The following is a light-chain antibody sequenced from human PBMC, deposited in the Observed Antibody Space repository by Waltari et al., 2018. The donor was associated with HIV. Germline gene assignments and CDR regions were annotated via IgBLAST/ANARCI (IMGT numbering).Light chain of an antibody. J-gene: IGLJ2*01. CDR1: NIGYRS. Sequence: YELTQPPSVSVATGQTATITCGGDNIGYRSVHWYQQKAGQAPVLVFYDDTDRPSGIPERFSGSKSGNTATLTISRVEAGDEADYYCQVWASNSAYVVFGGRTKLTVL. V-gene: IGLV3-21*02. CDR2: DDT. CDR3: QVWASNSAYVV.